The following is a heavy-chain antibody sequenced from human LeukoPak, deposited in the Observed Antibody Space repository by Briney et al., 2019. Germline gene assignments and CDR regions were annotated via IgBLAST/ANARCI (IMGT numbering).Heavy chain of an antibody. CDR1: GGSIISHN. CDR3: AKDTSSWYSPPGAFDL. J-gene: IGHJ3*01. CDR2: VYASGST. V-gene: IGHV4-4*07. D-gene: IGHD6-13*01. Sequence: SETLSLTCTVSGGSIISHNWNWIRQPAGKGLEWIGRVYASGSTTYNPSLKNRVTMSVDTSKNQFSLRLTSVTAADTAVYYCAKDTSSWYSPPGAFDLWGQGTMVTVSS.